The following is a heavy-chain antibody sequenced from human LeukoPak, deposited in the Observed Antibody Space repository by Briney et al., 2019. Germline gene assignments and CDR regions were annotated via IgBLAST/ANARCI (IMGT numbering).Heavy chain of an antibody. Sequence: GGSLRLSCAASGFTFSSYEMNWVRQPPGKGLEWVSYISSSGTNMYYADSVKGRFTISRDNAKNSLYLQMNSLRAEDTAVYYCARRNMVRGVIDWFDPWGQGTLVTVSS. V-gene: IGHV3-48*03. CDR3: ARRNMVRGVIDWFDP. CDR2: ISSSGTNM. CDR1: GFTFSSYE. D-gene: IGHD3-10*01. J-gene: IGHJ5*02.